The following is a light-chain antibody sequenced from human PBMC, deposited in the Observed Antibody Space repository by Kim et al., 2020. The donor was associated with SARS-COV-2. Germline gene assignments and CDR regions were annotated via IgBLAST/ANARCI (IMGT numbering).Light chain of an antibody. CDR2: DVS. J-gene: IGLJ1*01. CDR1: SSDVGGYNY. V-gene: IGLV2-14*03. Sequence: GQSITISCTGTSSDVGGYNYVSWYQQHPVKAPKLMIYDVSNRPSGVSNRFSGSKSGNTASLTISGLQAEDEADYYCSSYTSSSNYVFGTGTKVTVL. CDR3: SSYTSSSNYV.